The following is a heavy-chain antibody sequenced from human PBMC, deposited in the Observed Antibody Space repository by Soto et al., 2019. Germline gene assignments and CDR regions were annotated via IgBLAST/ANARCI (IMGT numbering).Heavy chain of an antibody. Sequence: PSETLSLTCAVSGGSISSSNWWRWVRQPPGKGLEWIGEIYHSGSTNYNPSLKSLITISVNKSKNQFSLKLGSVTAAYTAAYYCASTDDFWSAYFCWGQGTTVTVSS. D-gene: IGHD3-3*01. J-gene: IGHJ6*02. V-gene: IGHV4-4*02. CDR3: ASTDDFWSAYFC. CDR1: GGSISSSNW. CDR2: IYHSGST.